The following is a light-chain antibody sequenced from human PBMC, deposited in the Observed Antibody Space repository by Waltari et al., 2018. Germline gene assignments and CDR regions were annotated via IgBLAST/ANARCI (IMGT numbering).Light chain of an antibody. CDR2: RDT. J-gene: IGLJ3*02. CDR3: YAAADNNLGV. CDR1: VLANKY. Sequence: SFELTQTSSLSVSPGQTVRITCSGDVLANKYARWFQQKPGQAPVLIISRDTERPSGIPERFSGSSSGTTVTLTIRGAQAEDEVDYYCYAAADNNLGVFGGGTKVTVL. V-gene: IGLV3-27*01.